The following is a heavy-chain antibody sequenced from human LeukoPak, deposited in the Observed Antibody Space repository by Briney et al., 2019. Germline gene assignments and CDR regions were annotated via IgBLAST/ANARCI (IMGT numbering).Heavy chain of an antibody. J-gene: IGHJ4*02. V-gene: IGHV3-23*01. CDR3: AKYISVPRTQRLGDY. CDR2: VCASGRCT. CDR1: GFTFSADA. Sequence: GGSLRLSCAASGFTFSADAMGWVRQAPGKGLEWVSGVCASGRCTFYAPSVRGRFTISRDNYRNTLFLQMDSLRPEDTALYYCAKYISVPRTQRLGDYWGQGTLVTVSS. D-gene: IGHD6-19*01.